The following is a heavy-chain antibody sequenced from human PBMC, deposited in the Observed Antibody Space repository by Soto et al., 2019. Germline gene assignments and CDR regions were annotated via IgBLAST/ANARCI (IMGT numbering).Heavy chain of an antibody. Sequence: LRLSCAASGFTFSTYVIHCVRQAPGKGLEWVAVIWYDGSNKYYADSVKGRFTISRDNSKNTLYLQINSLRAEDTAVYYCARDGRRGMATMYGMDVWGQGNTVTVSS. CDR2: IWYDGSNK. CDR1: GFTFSTYV. J-gene: IGHJ6*02. CDR3: ARDGRRGMATMYGMDV. V-gene: IGHV3-33*01. D-gene: IGHD5-12*01.